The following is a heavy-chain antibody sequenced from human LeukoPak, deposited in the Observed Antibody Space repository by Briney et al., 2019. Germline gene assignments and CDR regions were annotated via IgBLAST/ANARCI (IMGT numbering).Heavy chain of an antibody. CDR3: ARDDAGYSYDPRGWFDP. Sequence: GGSLRLSCAASGFTFSSYWMHWVRQAPGKGLVWVSRNSDRSSRSYADPVMGRLTITRDNANNTLYLQMNSLRAEDAAVYYCARDDAGYSYDPRGWFDPWGQGTLVTVSS. CDR1: GFTFSSYW. D-gene: IGHD5-18*01. J-gene: IGHJ5*02. V-gene: IGHV3-74*01. CDR2: NSDRSSR.